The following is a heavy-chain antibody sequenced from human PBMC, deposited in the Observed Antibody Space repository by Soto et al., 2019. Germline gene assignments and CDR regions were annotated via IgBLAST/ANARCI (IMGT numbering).Heavy chain of an antibody. CDR1: GFTFSSYA. J-gene: IGHJ4*02. CDR2: IWYDGSNK. Sequence: GGSLRLSCAASGFTFSSYAMSWVRQAPGKGLEWVAVIWYDGSNKYYADSVKGRFTISRDNSKNTLYLQMNSLRAEDTAVYYCARDPLGSGYDLSLDYWGQGTLVTVSS. CDR3: ARDPLGSGYDLSLDY. V-gene: IGHV3-33*08. D-gene: IGHD5-12*01.